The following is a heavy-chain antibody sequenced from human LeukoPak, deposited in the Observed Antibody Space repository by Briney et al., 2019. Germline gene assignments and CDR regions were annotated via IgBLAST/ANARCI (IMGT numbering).Heavy chain of an antibody. CDR3: ARVDRVGAPRGCDY. CDR1: GYTFTSYG. V-gene: IGHV1-18*01. Sequence: GASAKVSCKASGYTFTSYGISWVRQAPGQGLEWMGWISAYNGNTNYARKLQGRVTMTTDTSTSTAYMELRSLRSDDTAVYYCARVDRVGAPRGCDYGGQGTLVTVSS. J-gene: IGHJ4*02. CDR2: ISAYNGNT. D-gene: IGHD1-26*01.